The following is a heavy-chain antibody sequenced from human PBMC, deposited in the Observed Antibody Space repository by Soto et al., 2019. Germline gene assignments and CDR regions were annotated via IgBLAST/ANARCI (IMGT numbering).Heavy chain of an antibody. CDR1: GYTVTSYW. V-gene: IGHV5-51*01. CDR3: AGTTVTTPYGMAV. D-gene: IGHD4-17*01. Sequence: QVSCKASGYTVTSYWIGWVRQMPGKDLEWMGIIYPGDSDTRYSPSFQGQVTISADKSIGTAYLQWSSLKASDTAMYYCAGTTVTTPYGMAVWGQGTTVTVSS. J-gene: IGHJ6*02. CDR2: IYPGDSDT.